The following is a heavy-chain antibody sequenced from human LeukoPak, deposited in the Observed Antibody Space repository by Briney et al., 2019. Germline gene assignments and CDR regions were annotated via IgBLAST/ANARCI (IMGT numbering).Heavy chain of an antibody. CDR3: AREGSGSYYSWFDP. J-gene: IGHJ5*02. D-gene: IGHD3-10*01. V-gene: IGHV4-38-2*02. CDR1: GYSIGTGYY. CDR2: IYQIGSA. Sequence: TSETLSLTCALSGYSIGTGYYWGWIRQPPGKGLEWIASIYQIGSAYYNPSLKSRGTISIDRSKNQFSLSLSSVTAADTAVYYCAREGSGSYYSWFDPWGPGILVTVSS.